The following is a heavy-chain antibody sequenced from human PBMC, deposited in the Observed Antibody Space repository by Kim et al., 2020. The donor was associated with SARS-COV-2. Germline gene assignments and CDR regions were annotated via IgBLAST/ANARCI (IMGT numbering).Heavy chain of an antibody. V-gene: IGHV4-34*01. CDR1: GGSFSGYY. J-gene: IGHJ4*02. CDR2: INHSGST. D-gene: IGHD6-19*01. Sequence: SETLSLTCAVYGGSFSGYYWSWIRQPPGKGLEWIGEINHSGSTNYNPSLKSRVTISVDTSKNQFSLKLSSVTAADTAVYYCARNRGVHSSGWYTSASYYFDYWGQGTLVTVSS. CDR3: ARNRGVHSSGWYTSASYYFDY.